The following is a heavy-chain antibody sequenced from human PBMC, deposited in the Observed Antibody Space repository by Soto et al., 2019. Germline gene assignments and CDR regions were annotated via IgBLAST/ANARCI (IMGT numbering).Heavy chain of an antibody. CDR2: IYYSGST. CDR1: GGSISSYY. J-gene: IGHJ3*02. V-gene: IGHV4-59*08. D-gene: IGHD6-13*01. Sequence: QVQLQESGPGLVKPSETLSLTCTVSGGSISSYYWSWIRQPPGKGLEWIGYIYYSGSTNYNPSLKSRVPISVDTSKTQFSLTLSSVTAADPAGYYCASRYSSAFDIWGQGTMVTVSS. CDR3: ASRYSSAFDI.